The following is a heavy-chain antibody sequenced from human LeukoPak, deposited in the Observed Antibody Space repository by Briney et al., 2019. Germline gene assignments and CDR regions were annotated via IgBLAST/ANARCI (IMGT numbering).Heavy chain of an antibody. V-gene: IGHV3-53*01. D-gene: IGHD3-9*01. CDR1: GFTVSSNY. CDR3: ARDPYYDILTGYPGGDY. CDR2: IYSGGST. J-gene: IGHJ4*02. Sequence: GGSLRLSCAASGFTVSSNYMSWVRQAPGKGLEWVSVIYSGGSTYYADSVKGRFTISRDNSKNTLYLQMNSLRAEDTAVYYCARDPYYDILTGYPGGDYWGQGTLVTVSS.